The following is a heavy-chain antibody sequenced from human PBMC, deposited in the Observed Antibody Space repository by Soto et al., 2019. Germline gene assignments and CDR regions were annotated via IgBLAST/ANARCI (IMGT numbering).Heavy chain of an antibody. J-gene: IGHJ5*02. CDR3: ARDSGESAVAGMNWFDP. CDR1: GGSVSSGSYY. V-gene: IGHV4-61*01. Sequence: KTSETLSLTCTVSGGSVSSGSYYWSWIRQPPGKGLEWIGYIYYSGSTNYNPSLKSRVTISVDTSKNQFSLKLSSVTAADTAVYYCARDSGESAVAGMNWFDPWGQGTLVTVSS. CDR2: IYYSGST. D-gene: IGHD6-19*01.